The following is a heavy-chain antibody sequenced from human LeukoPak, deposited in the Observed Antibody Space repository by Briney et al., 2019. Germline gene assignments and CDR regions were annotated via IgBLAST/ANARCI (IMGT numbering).Heavy chain of an antibody. CDR2: ISGSGGST. D-gene: IGHD5-18*01. CDR3: AIPASGYSYGNPFDY. V-gene: IGHV3-23*01. Sequence: GGTLRLSCAASGFTFSSYGRSWVRQAPGKGLEWVSAISGSGGSTYYADSVKGRFTISRDNSKNTLYLQMNSLRAEDTAVYYCAIPASGYSYGNPFDYWGQGTLVTVSS. CDR1: GFTFSSYG. J-gene: IGHJ4*02.